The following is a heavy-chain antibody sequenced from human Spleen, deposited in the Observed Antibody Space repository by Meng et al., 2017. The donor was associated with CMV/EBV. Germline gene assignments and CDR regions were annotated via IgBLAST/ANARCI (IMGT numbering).Heavy chain of an antibody. CDR2: IWYDGSNK. Sequence: GESLKISCAASGFTFSSYGMHWVRQAPGKGLEWVAVIWYDGSNKYYADSVKGRFTISRDNSKNTLYLQMNSLRAEDTAVYYCAKETSNFAGVWLDPWGQGTLVTVSS. V-gene: IGHV3-33*06. CDR3: AKETSNFAGVWLDP. D-gene: IGHD2/OR15-2a*01. CDR1: GFTFSSYG. J-gene: IGHJ5*02.